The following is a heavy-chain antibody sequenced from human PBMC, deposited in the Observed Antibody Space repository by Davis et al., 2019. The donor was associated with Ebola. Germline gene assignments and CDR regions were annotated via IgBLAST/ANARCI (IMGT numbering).Heavy chain of an antibody. V-gene: IGHV3-73*01. CDR3: TRPDDYGDYGVGYGMDV. Sequence: GESLKISCAASGFTFSGSAMHWVRQASGKGLEWVGRIRSKANSYATAYAASVKGRFTISRDDSKNTAYLQMNSLKTEDTAVYYCTRPDDYGDYGVGYGMDVWGQGTTVTVSS. CDR2: IRSKANSYAT. J-gene: IGHJ6*02. CDR1: GFTFSGSA. D-gene: IGHD4-17*01.